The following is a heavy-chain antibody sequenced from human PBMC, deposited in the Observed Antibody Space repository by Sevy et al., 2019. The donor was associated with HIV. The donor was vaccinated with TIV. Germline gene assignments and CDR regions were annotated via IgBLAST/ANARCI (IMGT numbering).Heavy chain of an antibody. D-gene: IGHD3-22*01. CDR2: ISSSGSPI. CDR3: ARDLPGDSRMDV. CDR1: GFTFSSYE. J-gene: IGHJ6*02. V-gene: IGHV3-48*03. Sequence: GGSLRLSCAASGFTFSSYEMNWVRQAPGKGLEWVSYISSSGSPIYYADSVKGRFTISTENAKNSLYLQMNSLRAEDTAVYYCARDLPGDSRMDVWGQGTTVTVSS.